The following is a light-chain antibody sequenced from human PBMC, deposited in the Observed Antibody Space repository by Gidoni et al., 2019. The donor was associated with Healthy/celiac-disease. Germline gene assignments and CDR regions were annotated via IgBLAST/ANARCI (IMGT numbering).Light chain of an antibody. CDR1: QSLLHRNGFNY. CDR3: MQALQTPLT. Sequence: DIVMTQSPLSLPVTPGEPASISCRSSQSLLHRNGFNYLDWYLQRPGQSPQLLIYLGSNRASGVPDRISGTGSGSDFTLEISRVEAEDVGVYYCMQALQTPLTFGPGTKVDIK. CDR2: LGS. J-gene: IGKJ3*01. V-gene: IGKV2-28*01.